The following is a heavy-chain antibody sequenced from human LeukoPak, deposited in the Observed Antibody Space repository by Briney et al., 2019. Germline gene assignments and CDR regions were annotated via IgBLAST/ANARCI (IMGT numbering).Heavy chain of an antibody. J-gene: IGHJ3*02. CDR1: GFTFSSYA. CDR3: AKVSVPYYYDSSGYLDAFDI. D-gene: IGHD3-22*01. V-gene: IGHV3-23*01. Sequence: GGSLRLSCAASGFTFSSYAMSWVRQAPGKGLEWVSAISCSGGSTYYADSVKGRFTISRDNSKNTLYLQMNSLRAEDTAVYYCAKVSVPYYYDSSGYLDAFDIWGQGTMVTVCS. CDR2: ISCSGGST.